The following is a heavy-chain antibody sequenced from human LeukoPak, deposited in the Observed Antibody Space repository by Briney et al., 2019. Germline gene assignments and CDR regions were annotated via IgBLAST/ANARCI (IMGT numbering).Heavy chain of an antibody. CDR1: GFTLEVYT. D-gene: IGHD4-17*01. V-gene: IGHV3-9*01. J-gene: IGHJ4*02. Sequence: GRSLRLSCAASGFTLEVYTMLWVRPAPGKGLEWVGNVNWNSGSIDYADSVKGGFTISRDNTKNSVYLQMNSLRAEDTALYYCAKDLGYGDYRINSGYFDYWGRGALVIVSS. CDR3: AKDLGYGDYRINSGYFDY. CDR2: VNWNSGSI.